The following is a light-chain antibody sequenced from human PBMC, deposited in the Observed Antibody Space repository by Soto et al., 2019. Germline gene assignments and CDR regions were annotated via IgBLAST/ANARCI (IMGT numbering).Light chain of an antibody. CDR2: TAS. CDR3: LHDYDSPYT. CDR1: QDIKND. Sequence: AIQMTQSPSSLSASVGDRVSISCRASQDIKNDLGWFQQKPGKAPNLLIYTASRLQTGVPSRFSGSGSGTDFTLTISGLQPEDFATYYCLHDYDSPYTFGHGTKLEIK. V-gene: IGKV1-6*01. J-gene: IGKJ2*01.